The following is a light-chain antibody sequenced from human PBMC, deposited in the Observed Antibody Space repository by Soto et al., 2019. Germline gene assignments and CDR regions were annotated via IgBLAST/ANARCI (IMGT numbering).Light chain of an antibody. Sequence: EIVLTQYPSALSLSAEERATLSCRASQSVSSSSLAWYQQKPGQTPRLLIYGASSRATGIPDRFSGSGSATDFTLTISRLEPEDFGVYYCQQYHNSILMFGQGTKVDIK. V-gene: IGKV3-20*01. CDR2: GAS. CDR1: QSVSSSS. CDR3: QQYHNSILM. J-gene: IGKJ1*01.